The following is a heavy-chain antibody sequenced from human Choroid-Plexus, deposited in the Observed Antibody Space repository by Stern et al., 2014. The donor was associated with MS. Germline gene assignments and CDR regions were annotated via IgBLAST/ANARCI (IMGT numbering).Heavy chain of an antibody. CDR1: GFTFGSCA. Sequence: EQLVESGGGVVQPGRPLRLSCVASGFTFGSCAMHWVRQAPGKGLERVAGVSYDGSNKYYADSVKGRFTISRDNSQNTLYMQMSSLRPEDTAVYYCAKDRQYLTYFFDHWGQGSLVTVSS. CDR2: VSYDGSNK. D-gene: IGHD2/OR15-2a*01. CDR3: AKDRQYLTYFFDH. V-gene: IGHV3-30*18. J-gene: IGHJ5*02.